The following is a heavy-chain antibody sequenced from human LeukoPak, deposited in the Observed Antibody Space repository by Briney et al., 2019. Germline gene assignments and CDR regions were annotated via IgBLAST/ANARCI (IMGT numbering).Heavy chain of an antibody. D-gene: IGHD3-9*01. CDR3: AKDRQRYYNILTGYWGFDY. V-gene: IGHV3-23*01. CDR1: GFTFSSYA. CDR2: ISGSGGST. Sequence: GGSLRLSCAASGFTFSSYAMSWVRQAPGKGLEWVSAISGSGGSTYYADSVKGRFTISRDNSKNTLYLQMNSLRAEDTAVYYCAKDRQRYYNILTGYWGFDYWGQGTLVTVSS. J-gene: IGHJ4*02.